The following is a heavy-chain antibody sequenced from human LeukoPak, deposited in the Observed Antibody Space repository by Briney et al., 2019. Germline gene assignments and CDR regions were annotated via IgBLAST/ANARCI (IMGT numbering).Heavy chain of an antibody. CDR3: ARVRDGYNYGAFDI. CDR2: IKQDGSEK. Sequence: PGGSLRLSCAAFGFTFSSYWMSWVRQAPGKGLEWVANIKQDGSEKYYVDSVKGRFTISRDNAKNSLYLQMNSLRAEDTAVYYCARVRDGYNYGAFDIWGQGTMVTVSS. CDR1: GFTFSSYW. V-gene: IGHV3-7*01. J-gene: IGHJ3*02. D-gene: IGHD5-24*01.